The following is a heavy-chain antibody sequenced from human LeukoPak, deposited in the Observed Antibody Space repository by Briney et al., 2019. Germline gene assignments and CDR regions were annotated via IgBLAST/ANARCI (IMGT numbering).Heavy chain of an antibody. J-gene: IGHJ3*02. V-gene: IGHV3-11*01. D-gene: IGHD2-15*01. CDR2: ISSSGSTI. CDR1: GFTFSDYY. CDR3: ARDRVPRRYCSGGSCYLDAFDI. Sequence: GGSLRLSCAASGFTFSDYYMSWIRQAPGKGLEWVSYISSSGSTIYYADSVKGRFTISRDNAKNSLYLQMSSLRAEDTAVYYCARDRVPRRYCSGGSCYLDAFDIWGQGTMVTVSS.